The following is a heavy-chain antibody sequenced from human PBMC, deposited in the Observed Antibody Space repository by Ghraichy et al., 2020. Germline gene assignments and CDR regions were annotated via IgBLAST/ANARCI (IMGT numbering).Heavy chain of an antibody. V-gene: IGHV3-21*03. D-gene: IGHD1-26*01. CDR1: GFTFSSYS. Sequence: GGSLRLSCAVSGFTFSSYSMNWIRQAPGEGLEWVLWISGGGDYIYYADSLKGRFTISRDNAKNSLYLQINGLTVEDTAMYYCVRGRDSGSYFPDYWGQGTLVTVSS. CDR3: VRGRDSGSYFPDY. J-gene: IGHJ4*02. CDR2: ISGGGDYI.